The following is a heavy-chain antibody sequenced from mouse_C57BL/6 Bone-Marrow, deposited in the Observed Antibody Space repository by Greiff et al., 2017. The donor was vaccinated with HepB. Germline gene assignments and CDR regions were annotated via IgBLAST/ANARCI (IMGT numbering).Heavy chain of an antibody. J-gene: IGHJ4*01. D-gene: IGHD1-1*01. V-gene: IGHV1-18*01. CDR3: ATGVTTVVAPGGDYYAMDY. CDR1: GYTFTDYN. CDR2: INPNNGGT. Sequence: VQLQQSGPELVKPGASVKIPCKASGYTFTDYNMDWVKQSHGKSLEWIGDINPNNGGTIYNQKFKGKATLTVDKSSSTAYMELRSLTSEDTAVYYCATGVTTVVAPGGDYYAMDYWGQGTSVTVSS.